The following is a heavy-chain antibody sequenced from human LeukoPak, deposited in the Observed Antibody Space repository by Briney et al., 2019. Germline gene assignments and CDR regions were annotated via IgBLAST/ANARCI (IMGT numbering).Heavy chain of an antibody. CDR2: ISRSGGNI. CDR3: AKTRPLDSSSWSHGDY. J-gene: IGHJ4*02. Sequence: PGGSLRLSCAASGFTFSSSAMSWVRQAPGKGLEWVSAISRSGGNIKYVDSVKGRFTISRDNSKNTLYLQMNSLRAEDTAVYYCAKTRPLDSSSWSHGDYWGQGTLVTVSS. CDR1: GFTFSSSA. D-gene: IGHD6-13*01. V-gene: IGHV3-23*01.